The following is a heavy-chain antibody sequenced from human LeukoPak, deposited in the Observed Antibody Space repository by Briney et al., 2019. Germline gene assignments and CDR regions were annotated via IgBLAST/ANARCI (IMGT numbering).Heavy chain of an antibody. V-gene: IGHV4-59*12. CDR2: IYYSGST. D-gene: IGHD2-21*02. Sequence: SETLSLTCTVSGGSISSYYWSWIRQPPGKGLEWIAYIYYSGSTEYNPSLKSRVTISVDMSKNQLSLKLSSVTAADTAVYYCARGPPFLAYCGGDCYPDYYMDVWGKGTTVTVSS. CDR1: GGSISSYY. J-gene: IGHJ6*03. CDR3: ARGPPFLAYCGGDCYPDYYMDV.